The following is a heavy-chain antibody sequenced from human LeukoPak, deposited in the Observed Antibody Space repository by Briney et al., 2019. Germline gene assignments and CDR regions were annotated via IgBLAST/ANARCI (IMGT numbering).Heavy chain of an antibody. D-gene: IGHD4-17*01. CDR3: ARGYGDYGGEDFDY. CDR1: GFTFSSYW. V-gene: IGHV3-7*04. CDR2: IKQDGSEK. J-gene: IGHJ4*02. Sequence: GSLRLSCAASGFTFSSYWMGWVRQAPGKGLEWVANIKQDGSEKTYVDSVKGRFTISRDNTKNSLFLQMNSLRAEDTAVYYCARGYGDYGGEDFDYWGQGTLVTVSS.